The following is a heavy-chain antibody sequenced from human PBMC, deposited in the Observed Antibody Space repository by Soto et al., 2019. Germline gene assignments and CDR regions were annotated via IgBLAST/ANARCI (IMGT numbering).Heavy chain of an antibody. J-gene: IGHJ5*02. CDR3: AHIPNYYQYDWFDP. V-gene: IGHV2-5*02. Sequence: QITLKESGPPLAKPTQTLTLTCTFSGFSLTTRGVGVGWIRQPPGKALECLALIYWDDDKRYSPSPQSRLSINKDTSKNQVVLTMANVDPVDTATYYCAHIPNYYQYDWFDPWGQGTLVSVSS. CDR1: GFSLTTRGVG. D-gene: IGHD3-16*01. CDR2: IYWDDDK.